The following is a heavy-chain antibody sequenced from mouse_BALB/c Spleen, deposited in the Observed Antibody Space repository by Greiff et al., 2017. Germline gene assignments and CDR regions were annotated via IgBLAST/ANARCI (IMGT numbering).Heavy chain of an antibody. Sequence: EVQLVESGPELVKPGASVKISCKASGYTFTDYNMHWVKQSHGRNLEWIGYIYPYNGGAGYNQKFKSKATLTVDNSSSTAYMELRSLTSEDSAVYFCARSDHRAFAYWGQGTLVTVSA. CDR1: GYTFTDYN. V-gene: IGHV1S29*02. D-gene: IGHD3-3*01. CDR3: ARSDHRAFAY. CDR2: IYPYNGGA. J-gene: IGHJ3*01.